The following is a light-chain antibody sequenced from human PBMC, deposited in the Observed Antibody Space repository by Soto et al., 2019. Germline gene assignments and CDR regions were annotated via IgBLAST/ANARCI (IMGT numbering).Light chain of an antibody. J-gene: IGKJ1*01. CDR1: QSVTTY. Sequence: EIVLTQSPGTLSLSPGEGATLSCRASQSVTTYLAWYLQKPGQAPRLLIYGASSRATGIPDRFSGSGSGTDFTLTISRLEPEDFAVYYCHQYAGSPTWTFGQGTKVDSK. CDR3: HQYAGSPTWT. V-gene: IGKV3-20*01. CDR2: GAS.